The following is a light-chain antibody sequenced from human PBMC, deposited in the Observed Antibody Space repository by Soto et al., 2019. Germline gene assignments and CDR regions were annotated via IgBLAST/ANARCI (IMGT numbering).Light chain of an antibody. V-gene: IGKV1-27*01. J-gene: IGKJ1*01. CDR1: QAISNF. Sequence: IQTTQSPSTLSASVGDRVTITCRASQAISNFLAWYQQKPGKVPKLLMYGASTLPSGVPSRFSGSGSGTDFTLTISSLQPEDVATYYCQNYHSAPWTFGQGTKVEI. CDR3: QNYHSAPWT. CDR2: GAS.